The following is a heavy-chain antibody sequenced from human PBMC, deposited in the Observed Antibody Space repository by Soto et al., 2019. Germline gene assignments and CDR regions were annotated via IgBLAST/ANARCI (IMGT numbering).Heavy chain of an antibody. CDR1: GFSLSTTRVG. D-gene: IGHD6-19*01. V-gene: IGHV2-5*02. CDR3: AHTLVAGLGYYFDY. CDR2: IYWDDDK. Sequence: QITLKESGPTLVKPTQTLTLTCTFSGFSLSTTRVGVGWIRQPLGKALEWLALIYWDDDKRYSPFLKSRLTITKDTSKNQVVLTMTNMVPMDTATYFCAHTLVAGLGYYFDYWGQGTLVTVS. J-gene: IGHJ4*02.